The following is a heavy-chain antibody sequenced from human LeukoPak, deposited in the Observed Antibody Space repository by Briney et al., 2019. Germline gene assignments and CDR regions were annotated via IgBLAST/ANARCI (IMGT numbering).Heavy chain of an antibody. CDR1: GGSVSDYY. V-gene: IGHV4-59*02. J-gene: IGHJ4*02. D-gene: IGHD7-27*01. CDR3: ASRKLGNDY. Sequence: SETLSLTRTISGGSVSDYYWSWIRQSPGKGLEWIGYIYHTGSTSYSPSLKSRVTISADTSQNQFSLKLSSVTAADTAVYYCASRKLGNDYWGQGTLVTVSS. CDR2: IYHTGST.